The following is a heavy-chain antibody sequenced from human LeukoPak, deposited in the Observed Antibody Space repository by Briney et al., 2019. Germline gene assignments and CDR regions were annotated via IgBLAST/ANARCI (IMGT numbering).Heavy chain of an antibody. J-gene: IGHJ6*02. D-gene: IGHD2-15*01. CDR3: ARHEGCGSSCFYGMDV. CDR2: IYYSGST. V-gene: IGHV4-39*01. Sequence: TSETLSLTCTVSGDSISSSSFYWGWIRQPPGKGLEWIGTIYYSGSTYYNPSLKSRVSTSVDTSKNQFSLKLGSVTAADTAVYYCARHEGCGSSCFYGMDVRGQGTTVTVSS. CDR1: GDSISSSSFY.